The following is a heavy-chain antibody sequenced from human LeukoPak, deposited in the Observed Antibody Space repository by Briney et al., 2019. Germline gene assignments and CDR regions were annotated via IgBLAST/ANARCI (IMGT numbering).Heavy chain of an antibody. CDR1: GGSLSSFY. J-gene: IGHJ4*02. D-gene: IGHD1-1*01. Sequence: SETLSLTCTVSGGSLSSFYWSWIRQPPGKGLEWIGYIYYTGSTNYNPSLKSRVTISVDTSKNQFSLKLSSVTAADTAVYYCASGGGWNDKSAYWGQGTLVTVSS. V-gene: IGHV4-59*01. CDR2: IYYTGST. CDR3: ASGGGWNDKSAY.